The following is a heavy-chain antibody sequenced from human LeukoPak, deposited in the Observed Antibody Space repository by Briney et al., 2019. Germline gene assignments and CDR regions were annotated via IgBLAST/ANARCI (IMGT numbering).Heavy chain of an antibody. V-gene: IGHV4-4*09. CDR1: GGSISPYF. CDR3: ARRQIYFDH. CDR2: IYTDGST. Sequence: NTSETLSLTCTVSGGSISPYFWSWIRQPPGKEPEWIGYIYTDGSTKYNPSLKSRVTISLDTSKNQFSLKLSSVTAADTAVYYCARRQIYFDHWGQGTLVTVSS. J-gene: IGHJ4*02.